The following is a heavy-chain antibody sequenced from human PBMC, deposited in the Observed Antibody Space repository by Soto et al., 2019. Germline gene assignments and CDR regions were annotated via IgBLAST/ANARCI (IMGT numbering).Heavy chain of an antibody. CDR2: IYPGDSDT. CDR1: GYSFSSYL. V-gene: IGHV5-51*01. J-gene: IGHJ4*02. D-gene: IGHD5-12*01. CDR3: ASSVDIVAMTQIDY. Sequence: GESLTISSKGSGYSFSSYLIVCVRQMPGKGLEWMGIIYPGDSDTRYSPSFEGQVTISADKSISTAYLQWSSLKASDTAMYYCASSVDIVAMTQIDYWGQGTLVTSPQ.